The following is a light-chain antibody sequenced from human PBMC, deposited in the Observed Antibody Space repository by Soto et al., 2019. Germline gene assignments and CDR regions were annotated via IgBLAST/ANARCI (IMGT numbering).Light chain of an antibody. J-gene: IGKJ5*01. V-gene: IGKV3-20*01. CDR2: GAS. CDR1: QSVSSIY. Sequence: ECVLTQSPRTLSLSPCERATHFLSAIQSVSSIYSAWHQQKRGQAPRLLISGASSRATGIPDRFSGSGFGTDFTLTINRLEPEDFALYYCQHYAGGSSITFGQGTRLEI. CDR3: QHYAGGSSIT.